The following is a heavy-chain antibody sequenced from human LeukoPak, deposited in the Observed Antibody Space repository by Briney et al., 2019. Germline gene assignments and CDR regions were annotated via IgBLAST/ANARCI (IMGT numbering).Heavy chain of an antibody. CDR2: IKSKTDGGTT. V-gene: IGHV3-15*01. CDR1: GFTFSNAW. D-gene: IGHD2-15*01. CDR3: TTGYCSGGSCYSGPAY. J-gene: IGHJ4*02. Sequence: GGSLRLSCAASGFTFSNAWMSWVRQAPGKGLEWVGRIKSKTDGGTTDYAAPVKGRFTITRDDSKNTLYLQMNSLKTEDTAVYYCTTGYCSGGSCYSGPAYWGQGTLVTVSS.